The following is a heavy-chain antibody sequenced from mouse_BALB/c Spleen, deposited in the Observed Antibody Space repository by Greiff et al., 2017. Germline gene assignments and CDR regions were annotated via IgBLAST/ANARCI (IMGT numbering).Heavy chain of an antibody. J-gene: IGHJ4*01. CDR1: GYTFTDYW. CDR3: ARYYYGNYDAMDY. CDR2: IDTSDSYT. V-gene: IGHV1-69*01. D-gene: IGHD2-1*01. Sequence: QVQLQQPGAELVMPGASVKMSCKASGYTFTDYWMHWVKQRPGQGLEWIGAIDTSDSYTSYNQKFKGKATLTVDESSSTAYMQLSSLTSEDSAVYYCARYYYGNYDAMDYWGQGTSVTVSS.